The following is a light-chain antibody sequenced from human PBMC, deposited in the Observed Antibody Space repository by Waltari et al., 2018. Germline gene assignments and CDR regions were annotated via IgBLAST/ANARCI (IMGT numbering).Light chain of an antibody. CDR2: DAS. CDR1: LRISRY. J-gene: IGKJ1*01. V-gene: IGKV3-20*01. Sequence: IMLTQTPGTLSLSPGERASLSCRASLRISRYLAWYQPKPGQAPRLLIYDASIRATGIPYRFSGSGSGTDFSLTISRLEPEDFAVYYCQKYGSLPATFGQGTKVEIK. CDR3: QKYGSLPAT.